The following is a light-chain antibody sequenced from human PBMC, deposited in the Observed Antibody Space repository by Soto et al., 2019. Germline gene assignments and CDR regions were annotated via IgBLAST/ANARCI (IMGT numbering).Light chain of an antibody. Sequence: ETVLTQSPGTLSLSPGERATLSCRASQAVRNSYVAWYQHRPGQAPRVLIHAASRRDTGIPDRFSGTGFGTEFTLTITRLDPDDFAVYYCRQYGNSPWTFGQGTKVEI. CDR3: RQYGNSPWT. CDR1: QAVRNSY. J-gene: IGKJ1*01. V-gene: IGKV3-20*01. CDR2: AAS.